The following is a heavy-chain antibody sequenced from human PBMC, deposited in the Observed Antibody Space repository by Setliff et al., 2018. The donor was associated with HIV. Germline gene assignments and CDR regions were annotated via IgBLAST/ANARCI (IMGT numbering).Heavy chain of an antibody. CDR3: ARITIFVPGNPYFYGMDV. J-gene: IGHJ6*02. CDR1: GDSVTSGGFF. V-gene: IGHV4-31*03. Sequence: SETLSLTCSVSGDSVTSGGFFWSWIRQRPEKGLEWIGHMFYSGTTYYSPSLKSRVRISRDTSENQFSLKLTSVTAADTAVYYCARITIFVPGNPYFYGMDVWGQGTTVTVSS. D-gene: IGHD3-3*01. CDR2: MFYSGTT.